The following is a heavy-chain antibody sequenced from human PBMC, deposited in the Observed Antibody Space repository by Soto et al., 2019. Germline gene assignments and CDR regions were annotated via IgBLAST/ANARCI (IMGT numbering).Heavy chain of an antibody. V-gene: IGHV5-10-1*01. CDR1: GYSFTSYW. CDR3: AAEYYYGSSDPKGRID. D-gene: IGHD3-22*01. CDR2: IDPSDSYT. J-gene: IGHJ4*02. Sequence: PGESLKISCKGSGYSFTSYWISWVRQMPGKGLEWMGRIDPSDSYTNYAPKFQERVTITWDMSTSTAYMELSSLRSEDMAVYYCAAEYYYGSSDPKGRIDWGQGTLVTVSS.